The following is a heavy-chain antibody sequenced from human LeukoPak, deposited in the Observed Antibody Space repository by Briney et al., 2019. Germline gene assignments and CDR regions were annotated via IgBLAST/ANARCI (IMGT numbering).Heavy chain of an antibody. V-gene: IGHV3-23*01. Sequence: PGGSLRLSCAASGFTFSSYAMSWVRQAPGKGLEWVSAISGSGGSTYYADSVKGRFTISRDNAKNTLYLQMNSLRAEDTAVYYCARGGLAARLPDWFDPWGQGTLVTVSS. CDR3: ARGGLAARLPDWFDP. CDR2: ISGSGGST. CDR1: GFTFSSYA. D-gene: IGHD6-6*01. J-gene: IGHJ5*02.